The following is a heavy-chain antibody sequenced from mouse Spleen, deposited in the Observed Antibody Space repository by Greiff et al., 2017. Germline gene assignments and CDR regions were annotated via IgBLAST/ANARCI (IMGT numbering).Heavy chain of an antibody. Sequence: EVQLQQSGPVLARPGASVKLSCTASGFSFTSYCMHWVHQSPGQGLAWIGAIYPGNSDTCSTHTFKGQANLTAVPSASTANMELSSLTNEDSAVYYWTREGVGYDEGYGYFDVWGAGTTVTGSS. D-gene: IGHD2-2*01. J-gene: IGHJ1*01. CDR3: TREGVGYDEGYGYFDV. CDR1: GFSFTSYC. V-gene: IGHV1-5*01. CDR2: IYPGNSDT.